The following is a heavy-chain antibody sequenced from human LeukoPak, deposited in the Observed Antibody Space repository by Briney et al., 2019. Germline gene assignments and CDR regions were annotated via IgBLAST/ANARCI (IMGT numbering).Heavy chain of an antibody. J-gene: IGHJ4*02. CDR2: ISGSGGST. V-gene: IGHV3-23*01. CDR1: GFTFSSYA. CDR3: AKDQVAYGSGSYGYFDY. Sequence: GGSLRLSCAASGFTFSSYAMSWVRQAPGKGLEWVSAISGSGGSTYYADSVKGRFTIFRDNSKNTLYLQMNSLRAEDTAVYYCAKDQVAYGSGSYGYFDYWGQGTLVTVSS. D-gene: IGHD3-10*01.